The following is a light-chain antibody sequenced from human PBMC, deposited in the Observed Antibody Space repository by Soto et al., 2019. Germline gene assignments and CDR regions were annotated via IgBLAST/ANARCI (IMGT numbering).Light chain of an antibody. CDR1: ESVSRW. J-gene: IGKJ1*01. Sequence: DIPMTQSPSTLSASVGDRVTITCRASESVSRWLAWYQQKPGRTPKLLIYQASTLETGVPSRFSGSGWGTGCNLARSGLRPNDFATYYCQLYNAYSRAFDQGTKVEIK. CDR3: QLYNAYSRA. V-gene: IGKV1-5*03. CDR2: QAS.